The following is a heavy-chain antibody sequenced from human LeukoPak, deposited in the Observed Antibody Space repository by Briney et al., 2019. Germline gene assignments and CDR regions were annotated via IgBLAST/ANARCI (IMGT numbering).Heavy chain of an antibody. D-gene: IGHD6-19*01. Sequence: SETLSLTCTVSGGSISSSSYHWGWIRQPPGKGLEWIGSMYYSGSTYYNPSLKSRVTVSVDTSKNQFSLNLSSVTAADTAVYYCAKVEVRTAVAGLYYFDYWGQGTLVTVSS. CDR3: AKVEVRTAVAGLYYFDY. CDR2: MYYSGST. J-gene: IGHJ4*02. CDR1: GGSISSSSYH. V-gene: IGHV4-39*01.